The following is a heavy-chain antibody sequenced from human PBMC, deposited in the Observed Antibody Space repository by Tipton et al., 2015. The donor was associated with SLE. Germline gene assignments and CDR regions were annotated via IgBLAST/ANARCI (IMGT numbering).Heavy chain of an antibody. V-gene: IGHV4-30-2*01. Sequence: TPSLTCAVYGGSFGGYSWSWIRQPPGKGLEWIGYIYHSGSTYYNPSLKSRVTISVDRSKNQFSLKLSSVTAADTAVYYCARGGATRGFGYWGQGTLVTVSS. CDR1: GGSFGGYS. CDR3: ARGGATRGFGY. CDR2: IYHSGST. D-gene: IGHD1-26*01. J-gene: IGHJ4*02.